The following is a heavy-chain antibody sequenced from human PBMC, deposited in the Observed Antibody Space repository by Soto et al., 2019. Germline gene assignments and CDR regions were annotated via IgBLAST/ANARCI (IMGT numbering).Heavy chain of an antibody. V-gene: IGHV1-69*13. CDR1: GGTFSSYA. J-gene: IGHJ6*02. CDR3: ARMYYDIGTGYPDYYYYGMDV. D-gene: IGHD3-9*01. Sequence: ASVKVSCKASGGTFSSYAISWVRQAPGQGLEWMGGIIPIFGTANYAQKFQGRVTITADESTSTAYMELSSLRSEDTAVYYCARMYYDIGTGYPDYYYYGMDVWGQGTTVTVSS. CDR2: IIPIFGTA.